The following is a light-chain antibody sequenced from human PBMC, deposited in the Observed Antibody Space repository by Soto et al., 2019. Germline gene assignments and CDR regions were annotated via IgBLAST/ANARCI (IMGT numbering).Light chain of an antibody. CDR3: QQIFITPIT. V-gene: IGKV1-9*01. Sequence: DIQLTQSPSFLSASVGDRVTITCRASQPISNYLAWYQQKPGKAPELLIYSASTLQSGVPSRFSGSGSWTEFSLTINSLQPEDFATYFCQQIFITPITFGQGTRLEIK. J-gene: IGKJ5*01. CDR1: QPISNY. CDR2: SAS.